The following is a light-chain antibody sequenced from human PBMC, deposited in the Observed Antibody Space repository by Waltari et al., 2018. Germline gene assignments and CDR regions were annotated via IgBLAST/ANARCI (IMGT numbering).Light chain of an antibody. V-gene: IGKV1-39*01. CDR3: QQSYT. CDR2: GAS. CDR1: QSISEY. Sequence: DIQMPQSPSSLSASVGEKVTITCRASQSISEYLNWYQQKPGKAPKLLIYGASSLQSGVPSRFSGSGSGTDFTHSITSLHPEDSATYYCQQSYTFGGGTKVAIK. J-gene: IGKJ4*01.